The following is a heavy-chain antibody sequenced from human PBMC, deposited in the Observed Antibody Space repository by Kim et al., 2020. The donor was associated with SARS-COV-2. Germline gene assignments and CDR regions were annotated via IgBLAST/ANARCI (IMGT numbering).Heavy chain of an antibody. V-gene: IGHV6-1*01. CDR2: TYYRSKWYN. CDR3: ARNRRAVDAFDI. Sequence: SQPLSLTCAISGDSVSSNSAALNWIRQSPSRGLEWLGRTYYRSKWYNDYAVSVKSRINISPDTSKNQFSLQLSSVTPEDTAVYYCARNRRAVDAFDIWGLGTMVTVSS. J-gene: IGHJ3*02. D-gene: IGHD3-16*02. CDR1: GDSVSSNSAA.